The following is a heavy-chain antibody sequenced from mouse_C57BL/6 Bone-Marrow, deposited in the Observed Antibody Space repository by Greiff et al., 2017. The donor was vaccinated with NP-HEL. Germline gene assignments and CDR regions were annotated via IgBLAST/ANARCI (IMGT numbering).Heavy chain of an antibody. V-gene: IGHV5-15*01. J-gene: IGHJ3*01. CDR1: GFTFSDYG. D-gene: IGHD2-3*01. CDR3: ARHGIYDGYYPFAY. Sequence: DVMLVESGGGLVQPGGSLKLSCAASGFTFSDYGMAWVRQAPRKGPEWVAFISNLAYSIYYADTVTGRFTISRENAKNTLYLEMSSLRSEDTAMYYCARHGIYDGYYPFAYWGQGTLVTVSA. CDR2: ISNLAYSI.